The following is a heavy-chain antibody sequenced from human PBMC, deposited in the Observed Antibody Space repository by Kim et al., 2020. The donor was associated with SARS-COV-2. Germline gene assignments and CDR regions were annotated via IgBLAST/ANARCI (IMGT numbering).Heavy chain of an antibody. CDR2: IWYDGSNT. J-gene: IGHJ4*02. Sequence: GGSLRLSCAASGFTFSSYGMHWVRQAPGKGLEWVAAIWYDGSNTYYADSVKGRFTISRDNSKNTLYLQMNSLRAGDTAVYYCARADYGSNSIGYWGQGSLVTVSS. CDR3: ARADYGSNSIGY. CDR1: GFTFSSYG. D-gene: IGHD4-17*01. V-gene: IGHV3-33*01.